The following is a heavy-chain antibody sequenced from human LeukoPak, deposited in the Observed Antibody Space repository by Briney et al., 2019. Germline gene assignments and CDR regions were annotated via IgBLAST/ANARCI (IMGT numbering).Heavy chain of an antibody. CDR1: GGSTSSGGYY. CDR2: IYYSGST. J-gene: IGHJ4*02. CDR3: ARIISSEMATISGFYFDY. V-gene: IGHV4-31*03. D-gene: IGHD5-24*01. Sequence: SETLSLTCTVSGGSTSSGGYYWRWIRQHPGTGLEWLGYIYYSGSTYYNPSLKSRVTISVDTSKNQFSLKLSSVTAADTAVYYCARIISSEMATISGFYFDYWGQGTLVTVSS.